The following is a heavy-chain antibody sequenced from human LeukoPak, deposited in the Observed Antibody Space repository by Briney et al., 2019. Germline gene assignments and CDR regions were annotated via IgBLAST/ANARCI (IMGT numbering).Heavy chain of an antibody. CDR3: ARDENLMVRGVITENWFDP. Sequence: SETLSLTCTVSGGSISSYSYYWGWIRQPPGKGLEWIGSMYHNGSTYYNPSLKSRVTMSVDTSKNQFSLKLSSVTAADTAVYYCARDENLMVRGVITENWFDPWGQGTLVTVSS. D-gene: IGHD3-10*01. CDR2: MYHNGST. J-gene: IGHJ5*02. V-gene: IGHV4-39*07. CDR1: GGSISSYSYY.